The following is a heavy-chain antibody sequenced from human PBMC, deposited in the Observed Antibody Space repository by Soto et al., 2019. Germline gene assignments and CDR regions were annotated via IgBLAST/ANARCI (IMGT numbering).Heavy chain of an antibody. CDR1: GFTFSSYD. D-gene: IGHD1-26*01. CDR3: ARDSGRGAFDI. V-gene: IGHV3-13*01. CDR2: IGTAGDT. Sequence: EVQLVESGGGLVQPGGSLRLSCAASGFTFSSYDMHWVRQATGKGLEWVSAIGTAGDTYYPGSVKGRFTISRENAKNYLYVQMNSLRAEDTAVYYCARDSGRGAFDIWGQGTMVTVSS. J-gene: IGHJ3*02.